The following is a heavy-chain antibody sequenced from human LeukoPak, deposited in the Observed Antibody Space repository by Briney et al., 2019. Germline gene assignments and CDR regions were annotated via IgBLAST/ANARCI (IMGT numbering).Heavy chain of an antibody. CDR1: GFTFTSSA. D-gene: IGHD3-3*01. CDR3: ARGDDLFSVVDY. V-gene: IGHV1-58*01. CDR2: IVVGSGNT. Sequence: ASVKVSCKASGFTFTSSAVQWVRQARGQRLEWIGWIVVGSGNTNYAQKFQERVTITRDMSTSTAYMELGSLRSEDTAVYYCARGDDLFSVVDYWGQGTLVTVSS. J-gene: IGHJ4*02.